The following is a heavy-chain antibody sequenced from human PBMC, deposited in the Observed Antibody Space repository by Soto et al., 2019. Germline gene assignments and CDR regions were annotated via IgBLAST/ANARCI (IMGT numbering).Heavy chain of an antibody. D-gene: IGHD3-16*01. J-gene: IGHJ6*02. CDR3: AKGHDLARDQYYYGLDV. Sequence: QEQLVESGGGVVQPGRSLRLSCAASGFTFKIYGMHWVRQAPGKGLEGVAVISHDGSIKYYVDSVKGRFTISRDNSKNTLFLQMNSLRGEDTAVYYCAKGHDLARDQYYYGLDVWGQGTTVTVSS. CDR1: GFTFKIYG. V-gene: IGHV3-30*18. CDR2: ISHDGSIK.